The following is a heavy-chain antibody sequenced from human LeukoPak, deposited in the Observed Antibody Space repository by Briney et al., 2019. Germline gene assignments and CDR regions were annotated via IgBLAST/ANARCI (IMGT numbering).Heavy chain of an antibody. D-gene: IGHD3-9*01. CDR2: ISRSGDTL. Sequence: PGGSLRLSCAASGFTFRDYYMTWIRQAPGKGLEWISYISRSGDTLYYADPVEGRLTISRDNAKNSVYLQMNSLRAEDTAVYYCAREVIIFPDYYYYGLDVWGQGTTVTVSS. J-gene: IGHJ6*02. V-gene: IGHV3-11*01. CDR1: GFTFRDYY. CDR3: AREVIIFPDYYYYGLDV.